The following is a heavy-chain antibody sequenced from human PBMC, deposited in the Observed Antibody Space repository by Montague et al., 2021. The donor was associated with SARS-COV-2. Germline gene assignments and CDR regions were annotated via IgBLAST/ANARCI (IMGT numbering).Heavy chain of an antibody. V-gene: IGHV4-59*01. CDR1: GGSISSYY. J-gene: IGHJ6*03. CDR3: ARGLVPEELLFGGDYYYYMDV. D-gene: IGHD3-3*01. CDR2: IYYSGST. Sequence: SETLSLTCTVSGGSISSYYWSWIRQPPGKGLEWIGYIYYSGSTNXXPSLKSRVTISVDTSKNQFSLKLSSVTAADTAVYYCARGLVPEELLFGGDYYYYMDVWGKGTTVTVSS.